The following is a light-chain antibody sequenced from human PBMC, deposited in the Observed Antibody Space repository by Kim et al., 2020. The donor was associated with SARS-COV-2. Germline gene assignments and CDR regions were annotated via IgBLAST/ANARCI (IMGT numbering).Light chain of an antibody. CDR3: QSYDSSLNYV. J-gene: IGLJ1*01. CDR1: SSNIGAGYN. Sequence: GQRGTMTCTGSSSNIGAGYNVHWYLQLPGTAPKRLIYGNRNRPSGVPDRFSGSKSGTSASLAITGLQAEDEADYYCQSYDSSLNYVFGTGTKVTVL. V-gene: IGLV1-40*01. CDR2: GNR.